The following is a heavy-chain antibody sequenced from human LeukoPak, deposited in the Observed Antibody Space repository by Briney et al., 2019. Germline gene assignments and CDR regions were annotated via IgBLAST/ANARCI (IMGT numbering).Heavy chain of an antibody. V-gene: IGHV1-69*01. D-gene: IGHD2-2*01. CDR2: IIPIFGTA. J-gene: IGHJ4*02. CDR3: ARVGCSSTSCYGGSDY. Sequence: SVKVSCKASGGTFSRYAISWVRQAPGQGLAWMGGIIPIFGTANYAQKFQGRVTITADESTSTAYMELSSLRSEDTAVYYCARVGCSSTSCYGGSDYWGQGTLVTVSS. CDR1: GGTFSRYA.